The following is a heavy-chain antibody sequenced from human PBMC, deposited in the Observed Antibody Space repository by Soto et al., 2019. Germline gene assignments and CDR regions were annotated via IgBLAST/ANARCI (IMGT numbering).Heavy chain of an antibody. V-gene: IGHV3-33*01. D-gene: IGHD3-16*01. Sequence: QVQLVESGGGVVQPGRSLRLSCAASGFTFSNYAMHWVRQAPGKGLEWVAIIWYDGSNKFYADSVKGGFTISRDNSKNRLYLKMNSLRAEDTAVYYCARDLADYGGQGPRVTVAS. CDR3: ARDLADY. J-gene: IGHJ4*02. CDR2: IWYDGSNK. CDR1: GFTFSNYA.